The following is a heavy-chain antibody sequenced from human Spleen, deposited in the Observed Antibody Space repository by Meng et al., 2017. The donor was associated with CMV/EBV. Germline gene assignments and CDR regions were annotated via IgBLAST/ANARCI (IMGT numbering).Heavy chain of an antibody. CDR3: ARDSPPGLFDY. D-gene: IGHD1-14*01. Sequence: GGSLRLSCAASGFTFSVYSMNWVRQAPGKGLEWVSSISTSSSNLNYADSVKGRFTISRDNAKNSLYLQMNGLRAEDTAVYYCARDSPPGLFDYWGQGALVTVSS. CDR2: ISTSSSNL. J-gene: IGHJ4*02. V-gene: IGHV3-21*01. CDR1: GFTFSVYS.